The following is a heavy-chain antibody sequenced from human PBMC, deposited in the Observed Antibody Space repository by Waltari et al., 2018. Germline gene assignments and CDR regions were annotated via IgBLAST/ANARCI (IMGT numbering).Heavy chain of an antibody. V-gene: IGHV1-69*05. CDR3: ARDQAGFDAFDI. J-gene: IGHJ3*02. Sequence: QVQLVQSGAEVKKPGSSVKVSCKASGGTFSSYAISWVRQAPGQGLEWMGGIIPIFGTANYAEKCQGRVTITTDESTSTAYMELSSLRSEDTAVYYCARDQAGFDAFDIWGQGTMVTVSS. CDR1: GGTFSSYA. CDR2: IIPIFGTA. D-gene: IGHD6-25*01.